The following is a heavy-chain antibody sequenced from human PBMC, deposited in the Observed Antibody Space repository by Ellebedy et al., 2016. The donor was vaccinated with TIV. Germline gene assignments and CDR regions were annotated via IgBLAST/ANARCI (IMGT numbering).Heavy chain of an antibody. D-gene: IGHD2/OR15-2a*01. CDR1: GFTVSSNY. CDR2: IYSGGST. J-gene: IGHJ4*02. V-gene: IGHV3-66*01. CDR3: ASRYFHPPIDY. Sequence: GESLKISCAASGFTVSSNYMSWVRQAPGKGLEWVSVIYSGGSTYYADSVKGRFTISRDNSKNTLYLQMNSLRAEDTAVYYCASRYFHPPIDYWGQGTLVTVSS.